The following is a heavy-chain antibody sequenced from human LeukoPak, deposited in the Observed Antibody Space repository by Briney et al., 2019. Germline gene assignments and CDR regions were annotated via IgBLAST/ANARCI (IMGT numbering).Heavy chain of an antibody. CDR3: ARVASSSSHLDY. V-gene: IGHV3-64*01. CDR2: ISSNGGGT. Sequence: GGSLRLSCAASGFTFSSYAMHWVRQAPGKGLEYVSGISSNGGGTYYANSVKGRFTISRDNSKNTLYLQMGSLRDEDMAVYYCARVASSSSHLDYWGQGTLVTVSS. J-gene: IGHJ4*02. D-gene: IGHD6-6*01. CDR1: GFTFSSYA.